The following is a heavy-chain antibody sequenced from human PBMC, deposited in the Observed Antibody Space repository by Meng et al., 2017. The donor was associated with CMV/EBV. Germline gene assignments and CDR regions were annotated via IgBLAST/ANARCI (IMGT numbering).Heavy chain of an antibody. V-gene: IGHV6-1*01. Sequence: LRLSCAISGDSVSSYSAAWNWIRQSPSRGLEWLGRTYYRSKWYNDYAVSVKSRITINPDTSKNQFSLQLNSVTPEDTAVYYCARAPGIWSPYYFDYWGQGTLVTVSS. CDR3: ARAPGIWSPYYFDY. CDR2: TYYRSKWYN. CDR1: GDSVSSYSAA. J-gene: IGHJ4*02. D-gene: IGHD2-15*01.